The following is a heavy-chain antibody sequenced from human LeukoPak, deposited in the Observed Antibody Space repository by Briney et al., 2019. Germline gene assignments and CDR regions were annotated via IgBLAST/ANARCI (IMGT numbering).Heavy chain of an antibody. V-gene: IGHV1-69*13. J-gene: IGHJ6*02. CDR3: ARAERVPV. CDR2: IIPIFGTA. CDR1: GYTFTSYG. Sequence: SVKVSCKASGYTFTSYGISWVRQAPGQGLEWMGGIIPIFGTANYAQKFQGRVTITADESTSTAYMELSSLRSEDTAVYYCARAERVPVWGQGTTVTVSS.